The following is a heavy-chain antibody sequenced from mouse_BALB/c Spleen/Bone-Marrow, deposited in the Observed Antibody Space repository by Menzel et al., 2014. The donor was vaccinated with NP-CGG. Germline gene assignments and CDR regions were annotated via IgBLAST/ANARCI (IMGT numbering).Heavy chain of an antibody. V-gene: IGHV1-14*01. D-gene: IGHD4-1*02. CDR3: ASHNWDYAMDY. Sequence: EVQLQESGPELVKPGASVKMSCKASGYTFTSYVMHWVKQKPGQGLEWIGYINPYNDGTKYNEKFKGKATLTPDKSSSTAYMELSSLTSEDSAVYYCASHNWDYAMDYWGQGTSVTVSS. CDR2: INPYNDGT. CDR1: GYTFTSYV. J-gene: IGHJ4*01.